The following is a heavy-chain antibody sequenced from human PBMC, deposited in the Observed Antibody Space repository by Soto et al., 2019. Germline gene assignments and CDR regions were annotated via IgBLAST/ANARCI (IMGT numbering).Heavy chain of an antibody. V-gene: IGHV1-18*01. J-gene: IGHJ3*02. CDR3: ARGRAYSGTPDAFDI. CDR1: GYTFTSYG. CDR2: ISAYNGNT. D-gene: IGHD1-26*01. Sequence: ASVKVSCKASGYTFTSYGISWVRQAPGQGLEWMGWISAYNGNTNYAQKLQGRVTMTTDTSTSTAYMELRSLGSDDTAVYYCARGRAYSGTPDAFDIWGQGTMVTVSS.